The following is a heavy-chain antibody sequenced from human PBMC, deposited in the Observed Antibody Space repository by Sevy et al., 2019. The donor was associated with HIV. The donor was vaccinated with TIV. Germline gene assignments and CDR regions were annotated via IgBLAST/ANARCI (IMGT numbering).Heavy chain of an antibody. J-gene: IGHJ4*02. V-gene: IGHV3-23*01. Sequence: GGSLRLSCAASGFTFSSYAMSWVRQAPGKGLEWVSAISGSGGSTYYADSVKGRFTISRDNSKNTLYLQMNSLRAEDTAVYYCAKGIAAAGNRGRIDYWGQGTLVTVSS. CDR3: AKGIAAAGNRGRIDY. CDR1: GFTFSSYA. CDR2: ISGSGGST. D-gene: IGHD6-13*01.